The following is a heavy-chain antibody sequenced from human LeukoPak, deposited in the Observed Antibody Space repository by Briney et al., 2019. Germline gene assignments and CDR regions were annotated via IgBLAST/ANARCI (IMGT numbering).Heavy chain of an antibody. V-gene: IGHV3-30-3*01. Sequence: PGRSLRLSCAASGFTFSSYAMHWVRQAPGKGLEWVAVISYDGSNKYYADSVKGRSTISRDNAKNSLYLQMNSLRAEDTAVYYCARGCDLVCPNWYFDLWGRGTLVTVSS. D-gene: IGHD2-8*01. CDR2: ISYDGSNK. CDR3: ARGCDLVCPNWYFDL. J-gene: IGHJ2*01. CDR1: GFTFSSYA.